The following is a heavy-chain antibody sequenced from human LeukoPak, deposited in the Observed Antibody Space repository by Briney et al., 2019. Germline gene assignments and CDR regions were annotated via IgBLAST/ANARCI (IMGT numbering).Heavy chain of an antibody. Sequence: GGSLRLSCAASGFTFSSYAMSWVRQAPGKGLEWVSAISGSGGSTYYADSVKGRFTISRDNSKNTLYLQMNSLRAEDTAVYYCAKSPGDYVWGSYRYWSYWGQGTLVTVSS. V-gene: IGHV3-23*01. J-gene: IGHJ4*02. D-gene: IGHD3-16*02. CDR2: ISGSGGST. CDR1: GFTFSSYA. CDR3: AKSPGDYVWGSYRYWSY.